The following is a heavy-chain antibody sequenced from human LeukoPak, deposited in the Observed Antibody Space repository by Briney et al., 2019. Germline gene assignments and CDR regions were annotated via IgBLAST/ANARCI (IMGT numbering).Heavy chain of an antibody. J-gene: IGHJ6*02. V-gene: IGHV4-59*08. CDR2: TYYTGTT. CDR1: GASTTDYY. D-gene: IGHD1-26*01. Sequence: PSETLSLTCTVSGASTTDYYWNWIRQPPGKGLEWIGYTYYTGTTSYNPSLESRVSISIDTSKNQFSLTLSSVTAADTAVYYCAIRSGRNYYGVDVRGQGTTVTVSS. CDR3: AIRSGRNYYGVDV.